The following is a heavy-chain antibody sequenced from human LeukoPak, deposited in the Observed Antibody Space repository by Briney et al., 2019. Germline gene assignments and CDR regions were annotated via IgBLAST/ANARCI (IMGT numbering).Heavy chain of an antibody. J-gene: IGHJ4*02. V-gene: IGHV1-46*01. CDR3: ARAWREYYYDSSGKSLGY. Sequence: ASVKVSCKPSGYTFTSYYMHWVRQSPRQRLEWMRIINPSGSSTSYAPTFQCRVTIPRDTSPTTVYTDLSSLRCEDTAVYYCARAWREYYYDSSGKSLGYWGQGTLVTVSS. CDR1: GYTFTSYY. D-gene: IGHD3-22*01. CDR2: INPSGSST.